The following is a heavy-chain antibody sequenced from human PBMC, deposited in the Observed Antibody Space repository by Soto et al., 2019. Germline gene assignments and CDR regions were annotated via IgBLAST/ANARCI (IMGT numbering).Heavy chain of an antibody. Sequence: QVQLVQSGAELKKPGSSVKVSCSASGVTFSSYAFTWVRQAPGQGLEWMGNIIPVFRTSNYAQGFQGRLTISADEASNTIYLDLSSLRSEATAFYFCAKDGSWDGGGGESWGQGTLVIVSS. CDR1: GVTFSSYA. D-gene: IGHD3-16*01. V-gene: IGHV1-69*18. CDR2: IIPVFRTS. J-gene: IGHJ4*02. CDR3: AKDGSWDGGGGES.